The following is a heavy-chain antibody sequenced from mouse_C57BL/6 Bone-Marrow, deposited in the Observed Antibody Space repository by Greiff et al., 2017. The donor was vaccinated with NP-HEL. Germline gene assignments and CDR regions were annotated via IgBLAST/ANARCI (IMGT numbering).Heavy chain of an antibody. V-gene: IGHV1-61*01. Sequence: QVQLQQPGAELVRPWSSVKLSCKASGYTFTSYWMDWVKQRPGQGLEWIGNIYPSDSETHYNQQFKDKATLTVDKSSSTAYMQLSSLTSEDSAVYYCARLRGSSLFDYWGQGTTLTVSS. CDR2: IYPSDSET. J-gene: IGHJ2*01. CDR1: GYTFTSYW. CDR3: ARLRGSSLFDY. D-gene: IGHD1-1*01.